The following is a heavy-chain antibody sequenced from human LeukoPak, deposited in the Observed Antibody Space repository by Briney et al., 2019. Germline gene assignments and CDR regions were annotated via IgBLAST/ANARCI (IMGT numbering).Heavy chain of an antibody. CDR1: GGSFSGYY. CDR3: ARGLYYYYGMDV. V-gene: IGHV4-34*01. Sequence: ETLSLTCAVYGGSFSGYYWSWIRQPPGKGLEWIGEINHSGSTNYNPSLKSRVTISVDTSKNQFSLKLSSVTAADTAVYYCARGLYYYYGMDVWGQGTTVTVSS. J-gene: IGHJ6*02. D-gene: IGHD2-15*01. CDR2: INHSGST.